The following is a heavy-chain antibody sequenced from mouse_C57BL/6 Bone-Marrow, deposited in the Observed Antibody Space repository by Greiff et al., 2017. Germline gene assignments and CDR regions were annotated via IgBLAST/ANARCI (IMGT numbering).Heavy chain of an antibody. V-gene: IGHV14-2*01. CDR1: GFNFKDYY. CDR3: ARWDEDYGGKPWFAY. Sequence: VQLQQSGAELVKPGASVKLSCTASGFNFKDYYMHWVKQRPEQGLEWIGRIDPEDGETKYAPKFQGKATITADTSSNTAYLQLSSLTSEDTAVYFCARWDEDYGGKPWFAYWGQGTLVTVSA. CDR2: IDPEDGET. D-gene: IGHD2-4*01. J-gene: IGHJ3*01.